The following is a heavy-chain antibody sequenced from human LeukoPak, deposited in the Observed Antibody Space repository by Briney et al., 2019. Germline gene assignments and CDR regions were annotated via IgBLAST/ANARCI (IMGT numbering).Heavy chain of an antibody. CDR2: VYYTGSP. CDR3: ARPRKGRYFDYIFDY. D-gene: IGHD3-9*01. CDR1: GGSVSSTTYY. V-gene: IGHV4-39*01. Sequence: PSETLSLTCTVSGGSVSSTTYYWGWIRQPPGGGLEWIANVYYTGSPYCNPSLKSRVTMSVDTSKNQFSLTMTSVTAADTAVYYCARPRKGRYFDYIFDYWGQGTLATVSS. J-gene: IGHJ4*02.